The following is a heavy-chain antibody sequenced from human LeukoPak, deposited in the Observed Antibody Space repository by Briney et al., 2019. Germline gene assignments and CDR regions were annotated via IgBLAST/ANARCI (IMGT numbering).Heavy chain of an antibody. Sequence: GGSLRLSCAASGLTFITYAMSWVRQAPGKGLEWVSAISGSGDRTHYADSVKGRFTVSRDTSKNTLFLQMNSLRAEDTAVYYCAKLLRGVVVPYFDYWGQGTLVTVSS. CDR2: ISGSGDRT. V-gene: IGHV3-23*01. CDR1: GLTFITYA. J-gene: IGHJ4*02. D-gene: IGHD3-10*01. CDR3: AKLLRGVVVPYFDY.